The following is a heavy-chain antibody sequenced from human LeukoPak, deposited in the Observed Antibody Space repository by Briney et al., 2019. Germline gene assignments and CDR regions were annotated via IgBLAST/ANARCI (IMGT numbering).Heavy chain of an antibody. V-gene: IGHV4-4*07. CDR2: IYTSGST. CDR3: AVGSGSYRKEYCFDY. Sequence: SETLSLTCTVSGGSISSYYWSWIRQPAGKGLEWIGRIYTSGSTNYNPSLKSRVPMSVDTSKDQFSLKLSSVTAADTAVYYCAVGSGSYRKEYCFDYWGQGTLVTVSS. J-gene: IGHJ4*02. D-gene: IGHD1-26*01. CDR1: GGSISSYY.